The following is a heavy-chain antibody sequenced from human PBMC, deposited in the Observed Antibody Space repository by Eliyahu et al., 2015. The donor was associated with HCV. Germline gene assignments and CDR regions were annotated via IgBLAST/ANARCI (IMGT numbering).Heavy chain of an antibody. D-gene: IGHD3-3*01. CDR1: GGSFSGYY. CDR2: INHSGST. CDR3: ARGLQAITIFGVVYYYYGMDV. J-gene: IGHJ6*02. V-gene: IGHV4-34*01. Sequence: QVQLQQWGAGLLKPSETLSLTCAVYGGSFSGYYWSWIRQPPGKGLEWIGEINHSGSTNYNPSLKSRVTISVDTSKNQFSLKLSSVTAADTAVYYCARGLQAITIFGVVYYYYGMDVWGQGTTVTVSS.